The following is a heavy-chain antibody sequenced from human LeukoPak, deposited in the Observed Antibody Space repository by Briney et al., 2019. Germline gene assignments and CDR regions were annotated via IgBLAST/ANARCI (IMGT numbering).Heavy chain of an antibody. D-gene: IGHD5-18*01. CDR2: IYYSGST. CDR3: ASCLRGYSYGD. CDR1: GGSISSYY. J-gene: IGHJ4*02. V-gene: IGHV4-59*08. Sequence: SETLSLTCTVSGGSISSYYWSWIRQPPGKGLEWIGYIYYSGSTNYNPSLKSRVTISVDTSKNQFSLKLSSVTAADTAVYYCASCLRGYSYGDWGQGTLVTVSS.